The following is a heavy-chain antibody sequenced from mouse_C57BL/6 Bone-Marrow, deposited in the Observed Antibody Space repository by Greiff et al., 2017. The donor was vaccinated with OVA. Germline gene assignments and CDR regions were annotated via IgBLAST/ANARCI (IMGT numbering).Heavy chain of an antibody. CDR2: ISDDGSN. V-gene: IGHV3-6*01. CDR3: ARGGYGYYYAMDY. CDR1: GYSITSGYY. J-gene: IGHJ4*01. D-gene: IGHD3-1*01. Sequence: EVQLVESGPGLVKPSQSLSLTCSVTGYSITSGYYWNWIRQFPGNKLEWMGYISDDGSNNYNPSLKNRITITSDTSKKQFFLQLNSVTTEDTATYYFARGGYGYYYAMDYWGQGTSVTVSS.